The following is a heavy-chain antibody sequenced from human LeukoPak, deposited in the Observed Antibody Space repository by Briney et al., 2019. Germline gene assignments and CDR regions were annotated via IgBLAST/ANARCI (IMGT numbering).Heavy chain of an antibody. D-gene: IGHD3-22*01. J-gene: IGHJ4*02. CDR3: ARDREWGPEDFYDG. CDR1: GYTFTSYY. Sequence: GASVKVSCKASGYTFTSYYIHRVRQAPGQGLEWMGIINPGGGSTSYAQKFQGRVTMTRDTSTSTVYMELSSLRSEDTAVYYCARDREWGPEDFYDGWGQGTLVTVSS. CDR2: INPGGGST. V-gene: IGHV1-46*01.